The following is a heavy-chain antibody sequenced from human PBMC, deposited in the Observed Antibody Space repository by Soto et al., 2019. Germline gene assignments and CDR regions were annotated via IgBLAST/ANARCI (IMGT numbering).Heavy chain of an antibody. CDR2: INSDGSVS. CDR1: GFTFSNYW. J-gene: IGHJ6*03. V-gene: IGHV3-74*02. D-gene: IGHD2-15*01. CDR3: ARGDFVGGTCYSVAGSFYYFMDI. Sequence: EVQLVESGGGLVQPGGSLRLSCAASGFTFSNYWMYWVRQAPGKGLEWVSRINSDGSVSSHADSVRGRLTISRDNDKNTWYLNMDRLRAEDTAVYFCARGDFVGGTCYSVAGSFYYFMDIWCKGPTVTVFS.